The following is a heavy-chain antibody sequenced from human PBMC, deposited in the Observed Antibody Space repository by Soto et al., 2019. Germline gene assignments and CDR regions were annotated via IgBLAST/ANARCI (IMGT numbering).Heavy chain of an antibody. CDR1: GFTFSSYA. Sequence: GGSLRLSCAASGFTFSSYAMSWVRQAPGKGLEWVSAIIGSGASTYYAYSVKGRFTISRANSKNTMYLQKNRLRAEDTAVYYCANLRGLGLSFDIWGQATMVNVSS. CDR2: IIGSGAST. CDR3: ANLRGLGLSFDI. J-gene: IGHJ3*02. V-gene: IGHV3-23*01. D-gene: IGHD3-16*01.